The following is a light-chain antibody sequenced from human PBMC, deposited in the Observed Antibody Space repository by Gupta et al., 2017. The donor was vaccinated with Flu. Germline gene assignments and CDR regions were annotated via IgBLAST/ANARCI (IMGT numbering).Light chain of an antibody. CDR1: SSNIGSNY. J-gene: IGLJ3*02. CDR3: AAWDDSLSVWV. CDR2: RNN. V-gene: IGLV1-47*01. Sequence: QSVLTQPPSASGTPGQRVTIPCSGSSSNIGSNYLYWYQQLPGTAPKLLIYRNNQRPSGVPDRFSGSKSGTSASLAISGLRSEDGADYYCAAWDDSLSVWVFGGGTKLTVL.